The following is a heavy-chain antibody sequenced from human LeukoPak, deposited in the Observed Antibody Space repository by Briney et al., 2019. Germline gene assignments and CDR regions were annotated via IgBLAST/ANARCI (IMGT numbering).Heavy chain of an antibody. CDR1: GYTFTSYG. V-gene: IGHV1-69*13. D-gene: IGHD5-24*01. J-gene: IGHJ4*02. CDR2: IIPIFGTA. CDR3: ASSGEMATIMENY. Sequence: SVKVSCKASGYTFTSYGISWVRQAPGQGLEWMGGIIPIFGTADYAQKFQGRVTITADESTSTAYMELSSLRSEDTAVYYCASSGEMATIMENYWGQGTLVTVSS.